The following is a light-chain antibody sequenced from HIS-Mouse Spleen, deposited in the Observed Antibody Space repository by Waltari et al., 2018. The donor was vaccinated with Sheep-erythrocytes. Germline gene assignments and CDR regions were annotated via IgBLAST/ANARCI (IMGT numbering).Light chain of an antibody. J-gene: IGLJ1*01. CDR1: ALPKQY. CDR2: KDS. Sequence: SYELTQPPSVSVSLGQTARITCSGDALPKQYAYWYQQKPGQAPVVVIYKDSERPSGIPERFSGSSSGTTVTLTISGVQAEDEADYYCQSADSSGTYVFGTGTKVTVL. CDR3: QSADSSGTYV. V-gene: IGLV3-25*03.